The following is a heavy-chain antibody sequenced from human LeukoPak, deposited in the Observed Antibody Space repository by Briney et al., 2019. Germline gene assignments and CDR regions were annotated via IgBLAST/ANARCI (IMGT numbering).Heavy chain of an antibody. D-gene: IGHD5-18*01. V-gene: IGHV3-23*01. Sequence: GGSLRLSCAASGFTFNLYGMNWVRQAPGKGLEWVSSISGSGGNIYYADFVKGRFTIYRDNSENTLYLQMNSLRAEDTAVYYCAKAQAGGYNYAPLDYWGQGTLVTVPS. CDR3: AKAQAGGYNYAPLDY. J-gene: IGHJ4*02. CDR1: GFTFNLYG. CDR2: ISGSGGNI.